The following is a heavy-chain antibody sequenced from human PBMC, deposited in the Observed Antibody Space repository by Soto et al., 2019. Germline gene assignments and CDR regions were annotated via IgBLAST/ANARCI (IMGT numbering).Heavy chain of an antibody. J-gene: IGHJ4*02. CDR2: IIPIFGTA. Sequence: QVKLVQSGAEVKKPGSSVKVSGKASGGTFSSYAISWVRQAPGQGLEWMGGIIPIFGTANYAQKFQGRVTITADESTSTAYMELSSLRSEDTAVYYCARGGGVVVTATYDFDYWGQGTLVTVSS. V-gene: IGHV1-69*12. CDR1: GGTFSSYA. CDR3: ARGGGVVVTATYDFDY. D-gene: IGHD2-21*02.